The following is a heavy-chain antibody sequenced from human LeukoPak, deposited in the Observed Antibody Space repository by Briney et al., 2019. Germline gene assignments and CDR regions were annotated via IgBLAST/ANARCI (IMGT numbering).Heavy chain of an antibody. D-gene: IGHD3-10*01. V-gene: IGHV1-69*13. J-gene: IGHJ1*01. CDR1: GGPFSNYA. CDR3: AKDRGTDG. CDR2: IIPIFGTT. Sequence: SVKVSCKDSGGPFSNYAIKWVRQAPGQGLEWRGGIIPIFGTTNYAQKFQGRVTITADESRSIVYMEVSSLRSEDTAVYYCAKDRGTDGWGQRTLVTVSS.